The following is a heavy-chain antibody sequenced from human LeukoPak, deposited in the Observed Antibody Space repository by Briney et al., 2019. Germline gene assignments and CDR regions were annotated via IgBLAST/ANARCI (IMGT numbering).Heavy chain of an antibody. CDR1: GFDFGAYE. CDR3: TTLGYHLDS. J-gene: IGHJ4*02. D-gene: IGHD3-22*01. V-gene: IGHV3-48*03. CDR2: FAGSDTTK. Sequence: GGSLRLSCAASGFDFGAYEMNWVRQAPGKGLEWVAYFAGSDTTKYYADSVKGRLTISRDNAKNSLYLQMNSLRAEDTALYYCTTLGYHLDSWGQGTLVTVSS.